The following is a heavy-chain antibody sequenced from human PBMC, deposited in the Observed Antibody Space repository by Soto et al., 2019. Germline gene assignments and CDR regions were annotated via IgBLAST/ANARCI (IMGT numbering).Heavy chain of an antibody. CDR3: ATSYGSGYRAFDF. J-gene: IGHJ4*02. Sequence: QVQLVQSGAEVKRPGSSVKVSCKASGDTFNFYSINWVRQAPGLGLEWMGGVNPILSMSNYAQRFQGRVTMTADKSTSTAYMELSGLRSEDTAIYYCATSYGSGYRAFDFWGQGALVTVSS. CDR1: GDTFNFYS. D-gene: IGHD3-10*01. CDR2: VNPILSMS. V-gene: IGHV1-69*04.